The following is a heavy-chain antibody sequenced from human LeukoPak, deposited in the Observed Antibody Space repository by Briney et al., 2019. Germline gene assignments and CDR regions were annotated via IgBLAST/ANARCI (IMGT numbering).Heavy chain of an antibody. Sequence: HPGGSLRLSCAASGFTFSSYGMHWVRQAPGKGLEWVAVISYDGSNKYYADSVKGRFTISRDNSKNTLYLQMNSLRAGDTAVYYCGTVPPSEGVAGKGSFDYWGQGTLVTVSS. J-gene: IGHJ4*02. CDR1: GFTFSSYG. V-gene: IGHV3-30*03. CDR2: ISYDGSNK. D-gene: IGHD6-19*01. CDR3: GTVPPSEGVAGKGSFDY.